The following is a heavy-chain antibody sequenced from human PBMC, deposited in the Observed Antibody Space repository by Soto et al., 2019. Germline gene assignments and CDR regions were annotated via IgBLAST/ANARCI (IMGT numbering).Heavy chain of an antibody. J-gene: IGHJ4*02. CDR3: ARAPRYITPYYFDY. D-gene: IGHD5-18*01. CDR2: IIPIFGTA. CDR1: GGTFSSYA. Sequence: QVQLVQSGAEVKKPGSSVKVSCKASGGTFSSYAISWVRQAPGQGLEWMGGIIPIFGTANYAQKFQGRATITADESTSTAYMELSSLRSEDTAVYYCARAPRYITPYYFDYWGQGTLVTVSS. V-gene: IGHV1-69*01.